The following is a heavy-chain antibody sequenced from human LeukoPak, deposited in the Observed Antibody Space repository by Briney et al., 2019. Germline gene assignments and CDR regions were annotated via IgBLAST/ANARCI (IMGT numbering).Heavy chain of an antibody. CDR2: IDHDGINT. Sequence: GGSLRLSCAASGFTFSTYWMHWVRQAPGKGLVWVSRIDHDGINTYYADSVKGRFTISRENAKNSLYLQMNSLRAGDTAVYYCAKSARIAARPFYFDYWGQGTLVTVSS. J-gene: IGHJ4*02. D-gene: IGHD6-6*01. CDR1: GFTFSTYW. CDR3: AKSARIAARPFYFDY. V-gene: IGHV3-74*01.